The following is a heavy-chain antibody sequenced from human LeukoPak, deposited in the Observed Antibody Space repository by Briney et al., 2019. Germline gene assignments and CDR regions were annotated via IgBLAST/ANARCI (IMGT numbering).Heavy chain of an antibody. CDR1: GFTFSSYG. CDR3: AKGKLRAARTLYYYDSSGYPGRHYMDV. D-gene: IGHD3-22*01. V-gene: IGHV3-30*02. CDR2: IRCDGSNK. J-gene: IGHJ6*03. Sequence: GGSLRLSCAASGFTFSSYGMHWVRQAPGKGLEWVAFIRCDGSNKYYADSVKGRFTISRDNSKNTLYLQMNSLRAEDTAVYYCAKGKLRAARTLYYYDSSGYPGRHYMDVWGKGTTVTVSS.